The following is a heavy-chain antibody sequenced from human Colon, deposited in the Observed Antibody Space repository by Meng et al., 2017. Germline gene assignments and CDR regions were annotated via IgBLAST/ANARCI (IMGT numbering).Heavy chain of an antibody. CDR1: GGSISSSNW. Sequence: QVQLKESGPGLVKPSGTRSLPVAVSGGSISSSNWWSWVRQPPGKGLEWIGEIYHSGSTNYNPSLKSRVTISVDKSKNQFSLKLSSVTAADTAVYYCASGRKYCSSTSCYGQFDYWGQGTLVTVSS. V-gene: IGHV4-4*02. CDR2: IYHSGST. J-gene: IGHJ4*02. CDR3: ASGRKYCSSTSCYGQFDY. D-gene: IGHD2-2*01.